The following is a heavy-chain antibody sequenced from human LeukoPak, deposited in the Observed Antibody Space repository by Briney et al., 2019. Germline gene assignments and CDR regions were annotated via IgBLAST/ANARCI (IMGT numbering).Heavy chain of an antibody. J-gene: IGHJ4*02. CDR3: ARGYYDSSGYPDY. D-gene: IGHD3-22*01. CDR1: GYTFTGYY. V-gene: IGHV1-2*02. Sequence: ASVKVSCKASGYTFTGYYMHWVRQAPGQGLEWMGWINPNSGGTNYAQKFQGRVTVTRDTSISTAYMELSRLRSDDTAVYYCARGYYDSSGYPDYWGQGTLVTVSS. CDR2: INPNSGGT.